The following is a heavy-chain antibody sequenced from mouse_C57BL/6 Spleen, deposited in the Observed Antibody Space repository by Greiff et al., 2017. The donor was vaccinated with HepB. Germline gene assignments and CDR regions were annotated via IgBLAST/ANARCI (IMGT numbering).Heavy chain of an antibody. CDR1: GFTFSSYA. V-gene: IGHV5-9-1*02. J-gene: IGHJ1*03. CDR2: ISSGGDYI. CDR3: TRDLGLYWYFDV. D-gene: IGHD4-1*01. Sequence: EVQRVESGEGLVKPGGSLKLSCAASGFTFSSYAMSWVRQTPEKRLEWVAYISSGGDYIYYADTVKGRFTISRDNARNTLYLQMSSLKSEDTAMYYCTRDLGLYWYFDVWGTGTTVTVSS.